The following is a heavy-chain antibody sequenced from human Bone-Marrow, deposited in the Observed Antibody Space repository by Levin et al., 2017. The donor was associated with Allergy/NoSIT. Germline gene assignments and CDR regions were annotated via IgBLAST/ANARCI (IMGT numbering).Heavy chain of an antibody. CDR3: AISLYDSNIYPPAY. V-gene: IGHV4-59*01. CDR1: GGSINCCY. CDR2: FYYSGST. J-gene: IGHJ4*02. Sequence: PSETLSLTCSVSGGSINCCYWTWIRQPPGKGLEWIGYFYYSGSTNYNPSLKSRVTISVDTAKNQLSLKLNSVTAADTAMYYCAISLYDSNIYPPAYWGQGTLVTVSS. D-gene: IGHD3-22*01.